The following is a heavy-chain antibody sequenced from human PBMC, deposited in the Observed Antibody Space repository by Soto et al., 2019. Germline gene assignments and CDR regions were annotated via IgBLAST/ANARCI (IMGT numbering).Heavy chain of an antibody. J-gene: IGHJ4*02. V-gene: IGHV1-3*01. CDR1: VGTFSSYT. CDR2: INAGNGNT. Sequence: ASVKVSCKGSVGTFSSYTITWVRQAPGQRLEWMGWINAGNGNTKYSQKFQGRVTITRDTSAGAAYMELSSLSSEDTAVYYCARAVAVPADFDYWGQGTLVTVTS. D-gene: IGHD6-19*01. CDR3: ARAVAVPADFDY.